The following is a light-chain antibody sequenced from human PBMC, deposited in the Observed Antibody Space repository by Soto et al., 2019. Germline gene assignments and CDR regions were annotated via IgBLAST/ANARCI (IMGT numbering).Light chain of an antibody. J-gene: IGLJ3*02. Sequence: QSALTQPASVSGSPGQSSAISCTGTSSDVGAYNYVSWYQQHPGKAPKLLIYGVTNRPSGVSNRFSGSKSGNTASLTMSGLRTEDEADYYCSSHSISGPLFGGGTKLTVL. CDR1: SSDVGAYNY. CDR2: GVT. CDR3: SSHSISGPL. V-gene: IGLV2-14*01.